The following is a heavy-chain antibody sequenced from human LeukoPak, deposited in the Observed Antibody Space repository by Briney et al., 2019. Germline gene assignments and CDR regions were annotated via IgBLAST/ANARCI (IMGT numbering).Heavy chain of an antibody. CDR3: ARDRLTSGSYFFDY. D-gene: IGHD1-26*01. CDR1: AFTFSDYS. J-gene: IGHJ4*02. CDR2: ISGRSSTI. Sequence: PGGSLRLSCAASAFTFSDYSMNWVRQAPGKGLEWISYISGRSSTIYYADSVRGRFTISRDNAKNSMYLQMNSLRAEDTAVYYCARDRLTSGSYFFDYWAREPWSPSPQ. V-gene: IGHV3-48*01.